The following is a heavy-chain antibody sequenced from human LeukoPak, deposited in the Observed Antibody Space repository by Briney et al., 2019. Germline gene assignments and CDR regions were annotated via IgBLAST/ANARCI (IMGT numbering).Heavy chain of an antibody. J-gene: IGHJ4*02. CDR2: FDPEDGET. Sequence: GASVKVSCKASGYTFTSYYMHWVRQAPGQGLEWMGGFDPEDGETIYAQKFQGRVTMTEDTSTDTAYMELSSLRSEDTAVYYCATHFPLVGAYYFDYWGQGTLVTVSS. V-gene: IGHV1-24*01. CDR3: ATHFPLVGAYYFDY. D-gene: IGHD1-26*01. CDR1: GYTFTSYY.